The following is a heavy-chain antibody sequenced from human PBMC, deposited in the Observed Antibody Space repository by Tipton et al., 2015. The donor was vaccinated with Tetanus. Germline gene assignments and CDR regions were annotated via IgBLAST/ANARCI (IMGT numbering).Heavy chain of an antibody. CDR1: GFTFSSYG. J-gene: IGHJ2*01. CDR2: IKQDGSEK. Sequence: SLRLSCAASGFTFSSYGMHWVRQAPGKGLEWVANIKQDGSEKYYVDSVKGRFTISRDNAKNSLYLQMNSLRAEDTAVYYCARGFDWYFDLWGRGTLVTVSS. CDR3: ARGFDWYFDL. V-gene: IGHV3-7*01.